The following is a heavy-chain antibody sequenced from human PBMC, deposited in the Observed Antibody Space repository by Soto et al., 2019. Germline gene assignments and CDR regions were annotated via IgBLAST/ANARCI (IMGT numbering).Heavy chain of an antibody. CDR1: GGSFSGYY. V-gene: IGHV4-34*01. Sequence: SETLSLTCAVYGGSFSGYYWSWIRQPPGKGLEWIGEINHSGSTNYNPYLKSRVTISVDTAKNQFSLKLSSVTAADTAVYHCARVKGYSGYDNRIYYYYYYMDVWGKGTTVTVSS. CDR2: INHSGST. D-gene: IGHD5-12*01. J-gene: IGHJ6*03. CDR3: ARVKGYSGYDNRIYYYYYYMDV.